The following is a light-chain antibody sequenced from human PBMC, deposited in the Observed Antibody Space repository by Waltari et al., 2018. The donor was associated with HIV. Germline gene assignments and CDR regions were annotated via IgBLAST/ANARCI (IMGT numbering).Light chain of an antibody. V-gene: IGKV1-5*03. Sequence: ISTWLAWYQQTPGKAPKLLIYKASILQNGVPSRFSGSGSGTEFTLTISSLQPDDFGNYYCQQYSSYRTFRQGTRVEIK. J-gene: IGKJ1*01. CDR2: KAS. CDR3: QQYSSYRT. CDR1: ISTW.